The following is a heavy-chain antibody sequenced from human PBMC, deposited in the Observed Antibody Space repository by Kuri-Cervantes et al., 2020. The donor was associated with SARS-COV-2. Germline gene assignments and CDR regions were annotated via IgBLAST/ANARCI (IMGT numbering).Heavy chain of an antibody. CDR2: ISAYNGNT. CDR1: GYTFTVYY. V-gene: IGHV1-18*04. CDR3: ARDAYYGSGSESYYYYYMDV. D-gene: IGHD3-10*01. J-gene: IGHJ6*03. Sequence: ASVKVSCKASGYTFTVYYIHWVRQAPGQGLEWMGWISAYNGNTNYAQELQGRVTMTTDTSTSTAYMELRSLRSDDTAVYYCARDAYYGSGSESYYYYYMDVWGKGTTVTVSS.